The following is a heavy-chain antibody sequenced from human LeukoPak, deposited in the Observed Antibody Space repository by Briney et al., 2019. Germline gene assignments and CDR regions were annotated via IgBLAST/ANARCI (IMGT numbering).Heavy chain of an antibody. D-gene: IGHD6-19*01. J-gene: IGHJ4*02. CDR1: GYSFTSYW. Sequence: GESLKISCKGSGYSFTSYWIGWVRQMPGKGLEWMGIIYPGDSDTRYSPSFQGQVTISADKSISTAYLQWSSLKASDTAMYYCAGHRSPSSGWYPSDYWGQGTLVTVSS. V-gene: IGHV5-51*01. CDR2: IYPGDSDT. CDR3: AGHRSPSSGWYPSDY.